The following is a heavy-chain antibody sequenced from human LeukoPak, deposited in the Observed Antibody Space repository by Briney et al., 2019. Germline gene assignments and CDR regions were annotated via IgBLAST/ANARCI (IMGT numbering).Heavy chain of an antibody. V-gene: IGHV3-33*01. Sequence: GGSLRLSCAASGFTFSSYGMHWVRQAPGKGLEWVAVIWYDGSNKYYADSVKGRFTISRDNSKNTLYLQMNSLRAEDTAVYYCARELVRTYYYYGMDVWGQGTTVTVSS. CDR3: ARELVRTYYYYGMDV. CDR1: GFTFSSYG. D-gene: IGHD6-6*01. CDR2: IWYDGSNK. J-gene: IGHJ6*02.